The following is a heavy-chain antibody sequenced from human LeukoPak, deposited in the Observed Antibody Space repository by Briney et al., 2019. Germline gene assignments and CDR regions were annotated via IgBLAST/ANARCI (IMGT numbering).Heavy chain of an antibody. V-gene: IGHV3-30*02. CDR2: IRYDGSNK. J-gene: IGHJ4*02. Sequence: GGSLRLSCAASGFTFSSYGMHWVRQAPGKGLEWVAFIRYDGSNKYYADSMKGRFTISRDNSKNTLYLQMNSLRAEDTAVYYCAKSMDILTGYLWSLDYWGQGTLVTVSS. CDR1: GFTFSSYG. CDR3: AKSMDILTGYLWSLDY. D-gene: IGHD3-9*01.